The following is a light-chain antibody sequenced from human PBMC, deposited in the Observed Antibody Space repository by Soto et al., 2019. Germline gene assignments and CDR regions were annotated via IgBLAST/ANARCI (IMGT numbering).Light chain of an antibody. CDR1: QSISSW. CDR3: QQYNSYSPWT. V-gene: IGKV1-5*01. CDR2: DAS. J-gene: IGKJ1*01. Sequence: DIQMTQSPSTLSASVGDRVTITCRASQSISSWLAWYQQKPGKAPKLLIYDASSLEIGVPSRFSGSGSVTEFTLTISSLQPDDFATYYCQQYNSYSPWTFGQGTKVEIK.